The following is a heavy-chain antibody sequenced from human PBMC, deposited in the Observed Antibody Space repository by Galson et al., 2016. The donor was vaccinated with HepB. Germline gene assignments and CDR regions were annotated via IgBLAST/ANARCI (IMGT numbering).Heavy chain of an antibody. CDR2: IYYSGST. CDR3: ARHRETGNIWYYYFDI. CDR1: GGSLSSSGYY. Sequence: SETLSLTCTISGGSLSSSGYYWAWVRQPPGRGLEWIASIYYSGSTFYHPSLKSRVTISVDTTKNQVSLNLTSVTVADAAVYYCARHRETGNIWYYYFDIWGQGALVAVAS. D-gene: IGHD6-13*01. J-gene: IGHJ4*02. V-gene: IGHV4-39*01.